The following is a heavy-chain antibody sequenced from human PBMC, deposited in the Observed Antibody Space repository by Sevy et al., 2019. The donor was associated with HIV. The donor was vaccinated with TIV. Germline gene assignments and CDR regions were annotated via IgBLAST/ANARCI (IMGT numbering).Heavy chain of an antibody. D-gene: IGHD1-26*01. V-gene: IGHV3-74*01. CDR1: GFTFSSYW. CDR2: INSDGSST. CDR3: ARGSGSYEVWNDAFDI. J-gene: IGHJ3*02. Sequence: GGSLRLSCAASGFTFSSYWMHWVRQAPGKGLVWVSRINSDGSSTSYANSVKGRFTISRDKAKNTRYLQRNRLRAEDTAVYYCARGSGSYEVWNDAFDIWGQGTMVTVSS.